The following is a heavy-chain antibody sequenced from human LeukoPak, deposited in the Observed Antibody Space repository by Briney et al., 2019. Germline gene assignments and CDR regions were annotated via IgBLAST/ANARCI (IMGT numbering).Heavy chain of an antibody. CDR2: INQDGNEK. CDR3: ARHQLAVAATFDY. V-gene: IGHV3-7*05. J-gene: IGHJ4*02. Sequence: GGSLRLSCAASGFTFSSYWMTWVRQAPGKGLEWVAKINQDGNEKYHVDSVKGRFTISRDNAKNSLYLQMNSLRAEDTAVYYCARHQLAVAATFDYWGQGTLVTVSS. D-gene: IGHD6-19*01. CDR1: GFTFSSYW.